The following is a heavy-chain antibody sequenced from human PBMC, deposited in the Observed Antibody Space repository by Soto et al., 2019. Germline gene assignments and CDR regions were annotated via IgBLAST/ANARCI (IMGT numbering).Heavy chain of an antibody. CDR2: ISGSGGST. CDR3: AKEQAHSQADTSSIFDY. V-gene: IGHV3-23*01. Sequence: SLRLSFAASVFPFINYPLTWVRQAPGKGLEWVSSISGSGGSTYYPDSVKGRFTISRDNSKNTFFLHMNSLRAEDTAVYYCAKEQAHSQADTSSIFDYWGQGTLVTFSS. CDR1: VFPFINYP. J-gene: IGHJ4*02. D-gene: IGHD2-2*01.